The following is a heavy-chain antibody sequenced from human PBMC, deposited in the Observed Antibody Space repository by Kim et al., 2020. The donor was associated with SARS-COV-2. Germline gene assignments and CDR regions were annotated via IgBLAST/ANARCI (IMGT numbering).Heavy chain of an antibody. CDR1: GFTFSSYS. Sequence: GGSLRLSCAASGFTFSSYSMNWVRQAPGKGLEWVSSISSSSSYIYYADSVKGRFTISRDNAKNSLYLQMNSLRAEDTAVYYCARDGADLEPSDYYYYYMDVWGKGTTVTVSS. CDR2: ISSSSSYI. CDR3: ARDGADLEPSDYYYYYMDV. J-gene: IGHJ6*03. D-gene: IGHD1-1*01. V-gene: IGHV3-21*01.